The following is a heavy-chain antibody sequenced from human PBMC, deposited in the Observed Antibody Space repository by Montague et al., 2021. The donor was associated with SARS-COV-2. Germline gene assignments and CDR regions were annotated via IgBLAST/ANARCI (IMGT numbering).Heavy chain of an antibody. CDR2: VYSRGT. V-gene: IGHV4-39*02. J-gene: IGHJ1*01. CDR1: GGSINTRSYF. CDR3: STLFSVAGEH. D-gene: IGHD6-19*01. Sequence: SETLSLTCTVSGGSINTRSYFWVWIRQPPGKGLEWIGNVYSRGTYYSPSLKSRAVISVDTTNNHLYLKLASVTAVDTAVYYCSTLFSVAGEHWGRGTLVTVSS.